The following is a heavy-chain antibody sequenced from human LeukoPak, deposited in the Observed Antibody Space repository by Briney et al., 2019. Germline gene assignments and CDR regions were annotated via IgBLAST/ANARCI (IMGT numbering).Heavy chain of an antibody. D-gene: IGHD3-16*02. V-gene: IGHV7-4-1*02. CDR3: ARSYVWGSYPQDGAFDI. J-gene: IGHJ3*02. CDR2: INTNTGNP. Sequence: ASVKVSCRASGYTFTSYAMNWVRQAPGQGLEWMGWINTNTGNPTYAQGFTGRFVFSLDTSVSTAYLQISSLKAEDTAVYYCARSYVWGSYPQDGAFDIWGQGTMVTVSS. CDR1: GYTFTSYA.